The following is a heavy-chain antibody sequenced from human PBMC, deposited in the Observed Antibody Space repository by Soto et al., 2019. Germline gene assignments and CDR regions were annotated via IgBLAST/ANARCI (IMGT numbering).Heavy chain of an antibody. CDR2: INHSGST. V-gene: IGHV4-34*01. Sequence: SETLSLTCAVYGGSFSGYYWSWIRQPPGKGLEWIGEINHSGSTNYNPSLKSRVTLSVATSKNQFSLKLSSVTAADTAVYYCARGPSRNYGSGSYLLYYWGQGTLVTVSS. CDR3: ARGPSRNYGSGSYLLYY. J-gene: IGHJ4*02. D-gene: IGHD3-10*01. CDR1: GGSFSGYY.